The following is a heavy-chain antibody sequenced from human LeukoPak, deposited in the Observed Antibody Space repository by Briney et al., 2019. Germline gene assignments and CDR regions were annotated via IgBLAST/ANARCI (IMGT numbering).Heavy chain of an antibody. J-gene: IGHJ6*04. CDR3: ARDGTIGYLDV. D-gene: IGHD2-15*01. V-gene: IGHV4-39*07. Sequence: SETLSLTCTVSGGSISSSSYYWGWIRQPPGKGLEWIGSIYYSGSTYYNPSLKSRVILSVDTSKNQFSLKLSSVTAADTAVYYCARDGTIGYLDVWGKGTTVTISS. CDR1: GGSISSSSYY. CDR2: IYYSGST.